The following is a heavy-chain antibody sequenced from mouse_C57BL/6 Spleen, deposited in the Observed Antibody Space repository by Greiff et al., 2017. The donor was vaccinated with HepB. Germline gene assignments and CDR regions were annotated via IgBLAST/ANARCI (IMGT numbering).Heavy chain of an antibody. CDR2: ISDGGSYT. V-gene: IGHV5-4*03. D-gene: IGHD2-4*01. Sequence: EVKLVESGGGLVKPGGSLKLSCAASGFTFSSYAMSWVRQTPEKRLEWVATISDGGSYTYYPDNVKGRFTISRDNAKNNLYLQMSHLKSEDTAMYYCARGGGYDYPFDYWGQGTTLTVSS. CDR1: GFTFSSYA. J-gene: IGHJ2*01. CDR3: ARGGGYDYPFDY.